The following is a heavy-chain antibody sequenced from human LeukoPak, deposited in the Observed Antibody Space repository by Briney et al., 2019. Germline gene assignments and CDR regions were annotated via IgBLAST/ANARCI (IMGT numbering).Heavy chain of an antibody. CDR3: ARKSASGNYPLDY. Sequence: GGSLRLSCAASGFTFDDYAMNWVRQAPGKGLEWVSGISWNSGSIGYADSVKGRFTISRDNAKNTVFLQMSSLRAEDTALYYCARKSASGNYPLDYWGQGTLVTVSS. CDR2: ISWNSGSI. CDR1: GFTFDDYA. V-gene: IGHV3-9*01. D-gene: IGHD3-10*01. J-gene: IGHJ4*02.